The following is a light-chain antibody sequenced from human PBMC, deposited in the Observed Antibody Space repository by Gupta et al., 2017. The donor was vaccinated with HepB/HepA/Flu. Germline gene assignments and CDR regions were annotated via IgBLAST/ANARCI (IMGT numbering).Light chain of an antibody. CDR3: QQTFTTSYP. V-gene: IGKV1-39*01. Sequence: YMTQSPPFLSASVGDKVTITCRAGQIIDWHVNWYQHKPRSAPRLLIYGASTLQSGVPARFSGSGSGTNFTLTISGLQPDDFATYFCQQTFTTSYPFGQGT. J-gene: IGKJ2*01. CDR2: GAS. CDR1: QIIDWH.